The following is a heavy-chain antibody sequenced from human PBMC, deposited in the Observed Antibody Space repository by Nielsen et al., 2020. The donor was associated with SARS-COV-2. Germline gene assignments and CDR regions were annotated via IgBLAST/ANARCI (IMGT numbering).Heavy chain of an antibody. CDR2: IYPGDSDT. Sequence: GESLKISCKASGYTFSNYWIGWVRQMPGKGLEWMGIIYPGDSDTRYSPSFQGQVTISADKSISTAYLQWSSLKASDTAMYYCARHVDTATDYWGQGTLVTVSS. CDR1: GYTFSNYW. CDR3: ARHVDTATDY. V-gene: IGHV5-51*01. D-gene: IGHD5-18*01. J-gene: IGHJ4*02.